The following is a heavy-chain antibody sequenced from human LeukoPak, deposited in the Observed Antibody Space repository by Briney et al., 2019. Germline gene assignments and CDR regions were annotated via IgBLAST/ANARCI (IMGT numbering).Heavy chain of an antibody. V-gene: IGHV3-73*01. CDR2: IRGKANSYAT. Sequence: PGGSLRLSCAASGFTFSGSAMHWVRQASGKGLEWVGRIRGKANSYATAYAASVKGRFTISRDDSKNTAYLQMNSLKTEDTAVYYCTRHGGGNCSSTSCSFDYWGQGTLVTVSS. D-gene: IGHD2-2*01. CDR1: GFTFSGSA. CDR3: TRHGGGNCSSTSCSFDY. J-gene: IGHJ4*02.